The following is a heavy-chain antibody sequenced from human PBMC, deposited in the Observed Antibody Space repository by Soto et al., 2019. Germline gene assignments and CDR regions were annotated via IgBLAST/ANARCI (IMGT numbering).Heavy chain of an antibody. CDR3: ANTRSGAETDVFDI. J-gene: IGHJ3*02. V-gene: IGHV3-11*01. CDR1: GFTFSDYY. CDR2: ISTSGSTI. D-gene: IGHD2-15*01. Sequence: EESLRLSCAASGFTFSDYYMSWIRQAPGKGLGWVSYISTSGSTIYYADSVKGRFTISRDNAKNSLYLQMNSPRAEDTAAYYCANTRSGAETDVFDIWGQGTMVTVSS.